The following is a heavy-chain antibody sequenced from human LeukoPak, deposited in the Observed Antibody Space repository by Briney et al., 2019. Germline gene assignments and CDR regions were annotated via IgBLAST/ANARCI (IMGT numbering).Heavy chain of an antibody. CDR3: AKAPVTSCRGAYCYPFDS. CDR1: GFTFSSYG. Sequence: GGTLRLSYAASGFTFSSYGMSWVRQAPGKGLEWVAAISGSGGSTYYADSVKGRFTISRDNSKNTLYLQMNSLRAEDAAVYFCAKAPVTSCRGAYCYPFDSWGQGTLVTVSS. J-gene: IGHJ4*02. V-gene: IGHV3-23*01. CDR2: ISGSGGST. D-gene: IGHD2-21*01.